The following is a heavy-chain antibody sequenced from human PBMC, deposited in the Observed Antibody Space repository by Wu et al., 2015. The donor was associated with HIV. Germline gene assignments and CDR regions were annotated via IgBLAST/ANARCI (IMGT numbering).Heavy chain of an antibody. CDR1: GDTFNSYV. CDR3: ARGYDYGDYVSLDH. CDR2: INPNNGYT. V-gene: IGHV1-8*01. Sequence: QVQLVQSGAEVKKPGSSVKVSCKASGDTFNSYVISWVRQATGQGLEWLGWINPNNGYTGYAQKFQGRVTLTRSTSESTAYMELSNLRSEDSAVYFCARGYDYGDYVSLDHWGQGVLVTVSS. J-gene: IGHJ4*02. D-gene: IGHD4-17*01.